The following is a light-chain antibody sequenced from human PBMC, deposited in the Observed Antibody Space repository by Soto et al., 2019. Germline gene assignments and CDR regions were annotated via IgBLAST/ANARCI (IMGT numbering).Light chain of an antibody. CDR3: QQYNSYSEA. Sequence: DIPMTQAPSTLATSVGDRGTITCRARQSISTWLAWYQQKPGKAPKLLIYTASTLTSGVPSRFSGSGSGTEFTLTISSLQPDDFATYYCQQYNSYSEAFGQGTKVDI. V-gene: IGKV1-5*03. CDR1: QSISTW. CDR2: TAS. J-gene: IGKJ1*01.